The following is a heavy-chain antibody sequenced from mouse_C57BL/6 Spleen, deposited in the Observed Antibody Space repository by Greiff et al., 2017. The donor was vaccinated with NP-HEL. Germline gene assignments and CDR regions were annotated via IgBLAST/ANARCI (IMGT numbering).Heavy chain of an antibody. V-gene: IGHV5-16*01. CDR2: INYDGSST. CDR1: GFTFSDYY. Sequence: EVMLVESEGGLVQPGSSMKLSCTASGFTFSDYYMAWVRQVPEKGLEWVANINYDGSSTYYLDSLKSRFIISRDNAKNILYLQMSSLKSEDTATYYCARPDYDAAWFAYWGQGTLVTVSA. CDR3: ARPDYDAAWFAY. D-gene: IGHD2-4*01. J-gene: IGHJ3*01.